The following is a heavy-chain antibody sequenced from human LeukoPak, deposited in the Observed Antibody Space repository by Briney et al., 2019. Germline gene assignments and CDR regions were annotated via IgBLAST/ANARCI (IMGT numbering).Heavy chain of an antibody. V-gene: IGHV1-46*01. CDR3: ARDNPMHERGWWFDP. CDR1: GYSFTSHY. CDR2: INPRGTST. J-gene: IGHJ5*02. Sequence: ASVTVSFKASGYSFTSHYMHWVRQAPGQGLEWMGVINPRGTSTIYAEKFQGRILMTRDMSTTTDYMELSSLKPDDTAVYYCARDNPMHERGWWFDPWGQGTLVTVSS. D-gene: IGHD1-1*01.